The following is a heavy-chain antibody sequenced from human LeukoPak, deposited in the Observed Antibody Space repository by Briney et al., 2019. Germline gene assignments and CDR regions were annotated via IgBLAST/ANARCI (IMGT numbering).Heavy chain of an antibody. CDR1: GGSISSSSYY. Sequence: PSETLSLTCTVSGGSISSSSYYWGWIRQPPGKGLEWIGSIYYSGSTYYNPSLKSRVTISVDTSKNQFSLKLSSVTAADTAVYYRARHAIFGVVILFDYWGQGTLVTVSS. CDR3: ARHAIFGVVILFDY. CDR2: IYYSGST. V-gene: IGHV4-39*01. D-gene: IGHD3-3*01. J-gene: IGHJ4*02.